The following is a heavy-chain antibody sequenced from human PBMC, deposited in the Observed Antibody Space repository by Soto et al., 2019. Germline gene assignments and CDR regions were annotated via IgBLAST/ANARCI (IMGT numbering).Heavy chain of an antibody. CDR2: SRDKGNSYST. CDR1: GFTFSDYY. Sequence: EVQLVESGGGLVQPGWSLRLSCAGSGFTFSDYYIDWVRQAPGKGLEWVGRSRDKGNSYSTDYAASVKGRFTISRDASKNSLFLQMTSLQTEDTALYYCTRCITGTTSSEYWGQGTLVTVSS. J-gene: IGHJ4*02. D-gene: IGHD1-7*01. CDR3: TRCITGTTSSEY. V-gene: IGHV3-72*01.